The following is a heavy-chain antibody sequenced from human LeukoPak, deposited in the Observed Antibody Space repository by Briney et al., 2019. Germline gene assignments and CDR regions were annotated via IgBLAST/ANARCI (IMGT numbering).Heavy chain of an antibody. Sequence: GESLKISCKGSGYSFTSYWIGWVRQMPGKGLEWMGIIYPGDSDTRYGPSFRGQVTISADKSISTAYLQWSSLKASGTAMYYCARTRPYGSGSYYKKYFDYWGQGTLVTVSS. D-gene: IGHD3-10*01. CDR3: ARTRPYGSGSYYKKYFDY. CDR1: GYSFTSYW. CDR2: IYPGDSDT. J-gene: IGHJ4*02. V-gene: IGHV5-51*01.